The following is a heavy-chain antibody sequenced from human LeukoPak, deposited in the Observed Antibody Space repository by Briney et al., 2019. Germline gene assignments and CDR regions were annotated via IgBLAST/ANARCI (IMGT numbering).Heavy chain of an antibody. CDR2: IYFSGTT. CDR1: GGSISSSSFH. CDR3: ARRRAEGGSNGHYNWFDP. V-gene: IGHV4-61*05. J-gene: IGHJ5*02. D-gene: IGHD6-13*01. Sequence: SETLSLTCTVSGGSISSSSFHWGWIRQPPGKGLEWIGYIYFSGTTKYNPSLESRVTISVDTSKNQFSLKLSSVTAADTAVYYCARRRAEGGSNGHYNWFDPWGQGILVTVSS.